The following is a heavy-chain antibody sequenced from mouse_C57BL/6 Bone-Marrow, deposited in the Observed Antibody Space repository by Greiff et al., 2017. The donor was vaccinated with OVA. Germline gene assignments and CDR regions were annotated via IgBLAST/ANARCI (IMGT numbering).Heavy chain of an antibody. CDR2: INPNNGGT. CDR3: ARGASYYDYPWFAY. Sequence: VQLQQSGPELVKPGASVKISCKASGYTFTDYYMNWVKQSHGKSLEWIGDINPNNGGTSYNQKFKGKATLTVDKSSSTAYMELRSLTSEDSAVYYCARGASYYDYPWFAYWGQGTLFTVSA. CDR1: GYTFTDYY. V-gene: IGHV1-26*01. J-gene: IGHJ3*01. D-gene: IGHD2-4*01.